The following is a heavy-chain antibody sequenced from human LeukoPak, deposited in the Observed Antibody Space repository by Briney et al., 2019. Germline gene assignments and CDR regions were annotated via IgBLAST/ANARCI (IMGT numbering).Heavy chain of an antibody. CDR3: AKVWRGVGTTAVARSYYFDC. D-gene: IGHD3-3*01. CDR1: GFTFSSYA. Sequence: PGGSLRLSCAASGFTFSSYAMSWVRQAPGKGLEWVSAISGSGGSTYYADSVKGRFTVSRDNSKNTLYLQMNSLRTEYTAVYYCAKVWRGVGTTAVARSYYFDCWGQGTLVTVSS. V-gene: IGHV3-23*01. CDR2: ISGSGGST. J-gene: IGHJ4*02.